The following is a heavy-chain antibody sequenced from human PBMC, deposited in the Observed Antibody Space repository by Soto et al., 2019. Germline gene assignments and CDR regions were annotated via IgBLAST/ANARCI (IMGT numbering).Heavy chain of an antibody. CDR2: IYHSGST. Sequence: QVQLQESGPGLVKPSGTLSLTCAVSGGSISSSNWWSWVRQPPGKGLEWIGEIYHSGSTNYNPSLQSRVTRSVDKSKNQFSLKLSSVTAADTAVYYCATPREVTRDGGDAFDIWGQGTMVTVSS. V-gene: IGHV4-4*02. CDR3: ATPREVTRDGGDAFDI. J-gene: IGHJ3*02. D-gene: IGHD4-4*01. CDR1: GGSISSSNW.